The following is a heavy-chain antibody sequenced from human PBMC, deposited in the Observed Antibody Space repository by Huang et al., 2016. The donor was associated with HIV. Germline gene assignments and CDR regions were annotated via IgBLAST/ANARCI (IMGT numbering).Heavy chain of an antibody. CDR1: TFTFGAYW. J-gene: IGHJ6*02. Sequence: VESGGRLVQPGGSIRLSCVGSTFTFGAYWMSWVRQLQGKGLEWVAKIKQDESEKYYVESVKGRFNISRDNAKKVLFLEMNNVRVEDTATYYCATKTAAMDIWGQGTTVTVS. V-gene: IGHV3-7*01. D-gene: IGHD1-7*01. CDR2: IKQDESEK. CDR3: ATKTAAMDI.